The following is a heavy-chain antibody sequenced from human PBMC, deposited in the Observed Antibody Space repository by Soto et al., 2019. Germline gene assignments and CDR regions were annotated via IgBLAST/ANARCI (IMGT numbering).Heavy chain of an antibody. CDR3: ARSQGSSTSLELYYYYYYGMDV. CDR1: GGTFSSYA. Sequence: SVKVSCKASGGTFSSYAISWVRQAPGQGLEWMGGIIPISGTANYAQKFQGRVTITADESTSTAYMELSSLRSEDTAVYYCARSQGSSTSLELYYYYYYGMDVWGQ. V-gene: IGHV1-69*13. J-gene: IGHJ6*02. CDR2: IIPISGTA. D-gene: IGHD2-2*01.